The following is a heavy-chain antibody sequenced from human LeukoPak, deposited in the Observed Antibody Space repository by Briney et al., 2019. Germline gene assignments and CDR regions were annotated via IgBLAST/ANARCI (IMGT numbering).Heavy chain of an antibody. CDR3: ARAPSEWPRAGGTFDC. CDR1: GGTFSSYA. V-gene: IGHV1-69*04. J-gene: IGHJ4*02. Sequence: SAKVSCKASGGTFSSYAISWVRQAPGQGLEWMGRIIPILGIANYAQKFQGRVTITADKSTSTAYMELSSLRSEDTAVYYCARAPSEWPRAGGTFDCWGQGTLVTVSS. CDR2: IIPILGIA. D-gene: IGHD1/OR15-1a*01.